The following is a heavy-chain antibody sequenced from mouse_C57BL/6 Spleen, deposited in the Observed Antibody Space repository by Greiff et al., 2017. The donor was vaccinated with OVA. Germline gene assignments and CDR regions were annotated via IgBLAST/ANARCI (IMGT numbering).Heavy chain of an antibody. CDR2: INPSSGYT. V-gene: IGHV1-4*01. CDR3: ARGSYDYAMDY. J-gene: IGHJ4*01. D-gene: IGHD1-1*01. Sequence: VKLQQSGAELARPGASVKMSCKASGYTFTSYTMHWVKQRPGQGLEWIGYINPSSGYTKYNQKFKDKATLTADKSSSTAYMQLSSLTSEDSAVYYCARGSYDYAMDYWGQGTSVTVSS. CDR1: GYTFTSYT.